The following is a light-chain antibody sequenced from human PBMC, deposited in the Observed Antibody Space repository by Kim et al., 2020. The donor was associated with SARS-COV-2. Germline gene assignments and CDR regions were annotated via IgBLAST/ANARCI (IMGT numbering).Light chain of an antibody. V-gene: IGKV1-16*01. CDR1: EGIAKS. Sequence: ASIEDRVTTTCRASEGIAKSLAGFQKKPGTAPKCLIYGASTMEPGGPSRVSGRRYGTEFTLTINSLQPEDFATYYSQQCNAFPITFGQGTRLEIK. CDR2: GAS. J-gene: IGKJ5*01. CDR3: QQCNAFPIT.